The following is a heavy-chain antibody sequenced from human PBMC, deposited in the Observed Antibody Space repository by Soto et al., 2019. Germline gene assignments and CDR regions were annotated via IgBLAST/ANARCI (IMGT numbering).Heavy chain of an antibody. Sequence: PGGSLRLSCAASGFTFSSNYMTWVRQAPGKGLEWVSVIYSGGSTYYADSVKGRFTISRDNSKNTLYLQMNSLRAEDTAVYYCARRPWFGELPYGMDVWGQGTTVTVSS. CDR3: ARRPWFGELPYGMDV. CDR1: GFTFSSNY. D-gene: IGHD3-10*01. V-gene: IGHV3-66*04. J-gene: IGHJ6*02. CDR2: IYSGGST.